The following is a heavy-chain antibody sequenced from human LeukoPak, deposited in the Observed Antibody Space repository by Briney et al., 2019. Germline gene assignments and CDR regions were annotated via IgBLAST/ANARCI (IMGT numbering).Heavy chain of an antibody. CDR3: ARDYGGSSPFDY. CDR1: GFTFSSFP. J-gene: IGHJ4*02. V-gene: IGHV3-23*01. Sequence: GGSLRLSCAASGFTFSSFPMSWVRQAPGKGLEWVPVISGGGVSTYYADSVKGRFTISRDNAKNSLYLQMNSLRAEDTAVYYCARDYGGSSPFDYWGQGTLVTVSS. CDR2: ISGGGVST. D-gene: IGHD4-23*01.